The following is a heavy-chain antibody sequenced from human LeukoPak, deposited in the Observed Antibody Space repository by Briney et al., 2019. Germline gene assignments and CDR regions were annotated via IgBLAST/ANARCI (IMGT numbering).Heavy chain of an antibody. CDR3: AREGGTTIWFDP. V-gene: IGHV4-34*01. Sequence: KPSETLSLTCAVYGGSFSGYYWSWIRQPPGKGLEWIGEINHSGSTNYNPSLKSRVTISVDTSKNQFSLKLSSVTAADTAVYYCAREGGTTIWFDPWGQGTLVTVSS. CDR1: GGSFSGYY. D-gene: IGHD1-7*01. J-gene: IGHJ5*02. CDR2: INHSGST.